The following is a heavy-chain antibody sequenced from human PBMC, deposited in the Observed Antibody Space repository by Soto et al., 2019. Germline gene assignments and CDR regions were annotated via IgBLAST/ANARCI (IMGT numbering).Heavy chain of an antibody. CDR1: GGTFSSYA. D-gene: IGHD6-13*01. J-gene: IGHJ4*02. CDR2: IIPIFGTA. CDR3: ARKSQAGYYFDY. Sequence: QVQLVQSGAEVKKPGSSVKVSCKASGGTFSSYAISWVRQAHGQGLGWRGGIIPIFGTANYAQKFQGRFKITADESTSTAYMELSSLRSEDTAVYYCARKSQAGYYFDYWGQGTLVTVSS. V-gene: IGHV1-69*01.